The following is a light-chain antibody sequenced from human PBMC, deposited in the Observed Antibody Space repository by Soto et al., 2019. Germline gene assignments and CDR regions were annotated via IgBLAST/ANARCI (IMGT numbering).Light chain of an antibody. J-gene: IGKJ1*01. V-gene: IGKV1-5*01. CDR3: QQYNSYWT. CDR1: QSISSW. Sequence: DIQMTQSPSTLSASVGDRVTITCRASQSISSWLAWYQQKPGKAPKLLIYDASSLESAVPSRFSGSGSGTEFTLTIRSLQPDDFAPYYCQQYNSYWTVGQGTKVEIK. CDR2: DAS.